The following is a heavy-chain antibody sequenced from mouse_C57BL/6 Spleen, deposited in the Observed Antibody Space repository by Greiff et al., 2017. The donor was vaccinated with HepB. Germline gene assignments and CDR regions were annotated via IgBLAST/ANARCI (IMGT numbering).Heavy chain of an antibody. V-gene: IGHV1-26*01. CDR2: INPNNGGT. CDR3: ARSAGTEYFDV. Sequence: VQLQQSGPELVKPGASVKISCKASGYTFTDYYMNWVKQSHGKSLEWIGDINPNNGGTSYNQKFKGKATLTVDKSSSTAYMELRSLTSEDSAVYYCARSAGTEYFDVWGTGTTVTVSS. D-gene: IGHD4-1*01. J-gene: IGHJ1*03. CDR1: GYTFTDYY.